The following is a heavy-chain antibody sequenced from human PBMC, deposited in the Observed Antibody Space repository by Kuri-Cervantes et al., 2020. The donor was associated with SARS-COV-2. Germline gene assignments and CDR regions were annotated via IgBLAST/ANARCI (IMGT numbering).Heavy chain of an antibody. J-gene: IGHJ5*02. D-gene: IGHD3-22*01. CDR2: ISYDGSNK. Sequence: GESLKISCAASGFTFSSYAMHWVRQAPGKGLEWVAVISYDGSNKYYADSVKGRFTISRDNSKNTLYLQMNSLRAEDTAVYYCARDYYDSSGYFISGLWFEPWGQGTRGTVSS. CDR1: GFTFSSYA. V-gene: IGHV3-30-3*01. CDR3: ARDYYDSSGYFISGLWFEP.